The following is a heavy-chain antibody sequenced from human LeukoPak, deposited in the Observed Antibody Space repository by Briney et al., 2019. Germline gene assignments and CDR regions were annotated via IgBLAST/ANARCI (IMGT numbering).Heavy chain of an antibody. D-gene: IGHD2-2*01. CDR3: ARDLERYCSSTSCFSFDY. V-gene: IGHV3-33*01. CDR2: IWYDGSNK. CDR1: GFTFSSYG. Sequence: GRSLRLSCAASGFTFSSYGMHWVRQAPCKGLEWVAVIWYDGSNKYYADSVKGRFTISRDNSKNTLYLQMNSLRAEDTAVYYCARDLERYCSSTSCFSFDYWGQGTLVTVSS. J-gene: IGHJ4*02.